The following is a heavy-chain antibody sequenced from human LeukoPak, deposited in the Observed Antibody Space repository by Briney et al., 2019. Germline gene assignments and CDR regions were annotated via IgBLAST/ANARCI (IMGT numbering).Heavy chain of an antibody. CDR2: FDPEDGET. Sequence: ASVKVSCKVAGYTLTELSLHWVRQAPGKGLEWMGRFDPEDGETIYARKFQGRVTMTEDTSTDTAYMELSSLRSEDTAVYFCAVSLTTGGYYGMDVWGQGTTVTVSS. V-gene: IGHV1-24*01. J-gene: IGHJ6*02. CDR3: AVSLTTGGYYGMDV. CDR1: GYTLTELS. D-gene: IGHD1-1*01.